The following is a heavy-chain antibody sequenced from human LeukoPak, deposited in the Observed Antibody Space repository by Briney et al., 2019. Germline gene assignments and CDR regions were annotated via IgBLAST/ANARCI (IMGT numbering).Heavy chain of an antibody. J-gene: IGHJ4*02. Sequence: SETLSLTCVVYGGSFSGYYWSWIRQPPGKGLEWIGEINHSGSTNYNPSLKSRATISVDTTKSQFSLKLTSVTAADTAVYYCARNRSYGYKYWGQGTLVTVSS. V-gene: IGHV4-34*01. CDR3: ARNRSYGYKY. D-gene: IGHD5-18*01. CDR1: GGSFSGYY. CDR2: INHSGST.